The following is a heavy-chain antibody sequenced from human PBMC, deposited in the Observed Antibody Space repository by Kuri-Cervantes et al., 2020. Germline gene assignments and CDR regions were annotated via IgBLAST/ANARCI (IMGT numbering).Heavy chain of an antibody. D-gene: IGHD2-21*01. J-gene: IGHJ5*02. V-gene: IGHV4-34*01. Sequence: ESLKISCAVSGGSFSGYYWSWIRQPPGKGLEWIGYIYYSGSTYYNPSLKSRVTISIDTSKNQFSLKLNSVTAADTAVYHCARGAPLIRPGNWFDPWGQGTLVTVSS. CDR1: GGSFSGYY. CDR3: ARGAPLIRPGNWFDP. CDR2: IYYSGST.